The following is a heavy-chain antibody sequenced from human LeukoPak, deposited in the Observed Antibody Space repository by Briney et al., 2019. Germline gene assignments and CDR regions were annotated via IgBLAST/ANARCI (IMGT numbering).Heavy chain of an antibody. V-gene: IGHV3-9*01. Sequence: GGTLRLSCAASGFTFDDYAMHWVRQAPGKGLEWVSGISWNSGSIGYADSVKGRFTISRDNAENSLYLQMNSLRAEDTALYYCAKAGGGYNYGYSDYWGQGTLVTVSS. D-gene: IGHD5-24*01. CDR1: GFTFDDYA. J-gene: IGHJ4*02. CDR3: AKAGGGYNYGYSDY. CDR2: ISWNSGSI.